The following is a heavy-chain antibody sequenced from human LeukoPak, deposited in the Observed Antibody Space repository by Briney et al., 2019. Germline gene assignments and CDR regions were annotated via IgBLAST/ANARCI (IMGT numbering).Heavy chain of an antibody. J-gene: IGHJ4*02. Sequence: GGSLRLSCAASGFIFSRYWMSWVRQVPGKGLEWVANIKQDGTETSYVDSVEGRFTISRDNAKNSLSLQMNSLRADDTALYYCARGVTSAWYLRYYFEYWGQGIMVTVSS. CDR3: ARGVTSAWYLRYYFEY. V-gene: IGHV3-7*03. D-gene: IGHD4-23*01. CDR2: IKQDGTET. CDR1: GFIFSRYW.